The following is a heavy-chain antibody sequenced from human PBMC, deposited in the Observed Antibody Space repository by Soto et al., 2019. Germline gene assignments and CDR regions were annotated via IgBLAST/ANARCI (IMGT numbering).Heavy chain of an antibody. D-gene: IGHD5-12*01. V-gene: IGHV1-18*01. CDR1: GYTFTSYG. CDR2: ISAYNGNT. Sequence: GASVKVSCKASGYTFTSYGISWVRQAPGQGLEWMGWISAYNGNTNYAQKLQGRVTMTTDTSTSTAYMELRSPRSDDTAVYYCAXEGXYEGRLRGDAFDIWGQGTMVTVSS. CDR3: AXEGXYEGRLRGDAFDI. J-gene: IGHJ3*02.